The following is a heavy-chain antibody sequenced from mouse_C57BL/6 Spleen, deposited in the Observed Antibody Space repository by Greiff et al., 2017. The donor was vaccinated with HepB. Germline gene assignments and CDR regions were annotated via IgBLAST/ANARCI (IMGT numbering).Heavy chain of an antibody. J-gene: IGHJ4*01. CDR3: ARGGFGTVVALYAMDY. V-gene: IGHV2-2*01. CDR1: GFSLTSYG. D-gene: IGHD1-1*01. CDR2: IWSGGST. Sequence: VQLQESGPGLVQPSQSLSITCTVSGFSLTSYGVHWVRQSPGKGLEWLGVIWSGGSTDYNAAFISRLSISKDNSKSQVFFKMNSLQADDTAIYYCARGGFGTVVALYAMDYWGQGTSVTVSS.